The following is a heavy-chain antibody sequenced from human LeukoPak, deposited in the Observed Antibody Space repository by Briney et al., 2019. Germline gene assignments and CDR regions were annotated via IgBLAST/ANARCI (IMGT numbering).Heavy chain of an antibody. CDR2: IYFSGST. D-gene: IGHD2-2*01. Sequence: PSETLSLTCTVSGGSISSSSYYWGWVRQPPGKGLEWIGSIYFSGSTYYNPSLESRVTISVDTSQNQFSLKLSSVTAADTAVYYCAREYCSSTSCPLGYWGQGTLVTVSS. J-gene: IGHJ4*02. V-gene: IGHV4-39*07. CDR1: GGSISSSSYY. CDR3: AREYCSSTSCPLGY.